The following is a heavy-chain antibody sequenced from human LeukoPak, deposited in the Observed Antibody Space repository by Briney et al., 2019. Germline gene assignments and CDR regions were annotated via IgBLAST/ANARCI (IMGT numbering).Heavy chain of an antibody. J-gene: IGHJ4*02. Sequence: SETLSLTCTVSGGSISSGDYYWSWIRQSPGKGLEWIGYIYYSGTSYYNPSLKSRVSISLDTSKNQFSLRLDSVTAADTAVYYCARVLAAAGTDYWGQGTLVTVSS. CDR3: ARVLAAAGTDY. D-gene: IGHD6-13*01. CDR1: GGSISSGDYY. V-gene: IGHV4-30-4*01. CDR2: IYYSGTS.